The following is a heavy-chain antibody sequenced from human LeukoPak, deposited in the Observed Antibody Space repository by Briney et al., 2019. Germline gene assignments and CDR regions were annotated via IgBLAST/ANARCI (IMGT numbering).Heavy chain of an antibody. CDR3: ARGSEAAPGTFDY. CDR1: GGSISSYY. Sequence: SETLSLTCTVSGGSISSYYWSWIRQPPGKGLEWIGYIYYTGSTDYNPSLKSRVAISVDTSKNQFSLKLSSVTAADTAVYYCARGSEAAPGTFDYWGQGTLVTVSS. CDR2: IYYTGST. D-gene: IGHD6-13*01. J-gene: IGHJ4*02. V-gene: IGHV4-59*01.